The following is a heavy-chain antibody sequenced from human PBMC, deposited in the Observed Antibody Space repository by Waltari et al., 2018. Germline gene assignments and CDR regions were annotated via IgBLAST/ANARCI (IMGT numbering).Heavy chain of an antibody. V-gene: IGHV3-74*01. CDR2: INTDGRTT. Sequence: EVQLVESGGGLVQPGGSLRLPCAASGFPFSTHRMHWVRQAPGKGLVWVSRINTDGRTTSYADSVKGRFTISRDNAKNTLYLQMNSLRAEDTAVYYCARDFFERGSWGQGTLVTVSS. J-gene: IGHJ5*02. CDR1: GFPFSTHR. D-gene: IGHD3-16*01. CDR3: ARDFFERGS.